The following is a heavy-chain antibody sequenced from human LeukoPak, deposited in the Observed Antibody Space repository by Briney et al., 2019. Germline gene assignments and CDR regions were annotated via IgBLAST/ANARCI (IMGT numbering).Heavy chain of an antibody. CDR1: GFTFSGSA. CDR2: IRSKANSYAT. CDR3: TRHAVGDDVDY. Sequence: GGSLRLSCAASGFTFSGSAMHWVRQASGKGLEWVGRIRSKANSYATAYAASVKGRFTISRDDSKNTAYLQMNSLKTEDTAVYYCTRHAVGDDVDYWGQGTLVTVSS. J-gene: IGHJ4*02. D-gene: IGHD3-16*01. V-gene: IGHV3-73*01.